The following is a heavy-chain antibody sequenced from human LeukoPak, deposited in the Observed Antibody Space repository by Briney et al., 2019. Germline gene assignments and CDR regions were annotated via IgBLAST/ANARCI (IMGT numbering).Heavy chain of an antibody. D-gene: IGHD2-2*02. CDR2: ISSSSSYI. Sequence: GGSLRLSCAASGFTFSSYSMNWVRQAPGKGLEWVSSISSSSSYIYYADSVKGRFTISRDNAKNSLYLQMNGLRAEDTAVYYCARDEYCSSTSCYNAFDIWGQGTMVTVSS. V-gene: IGHV3-21*01. CDR3: ARDEYCSSTSCYNAFDI. CDR1: GFTFSSYS. J-gene: IGHJ3*02.